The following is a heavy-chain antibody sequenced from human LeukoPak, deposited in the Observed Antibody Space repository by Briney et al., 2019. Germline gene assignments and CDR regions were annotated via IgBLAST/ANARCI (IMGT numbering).Heavy chain of an antibody. J-gene: IGHJ4*02. CDR1: GYPFRSYD. CDR3: ARASKSDYGDLFDY. V-gene: IGHV1-46*01. D-gene: IGHD4-17*01. Sequence: ASVKASCKASGYPFRSYDINWVRQATGQGLEWMGIINPSGGSTSYAQKFQGRVTMTRDTSTSTVYMELSSLRSEDTAVYYCARASKSDYGDLFDYWGQGTLVTVSS. CDR2: INPSGGST.